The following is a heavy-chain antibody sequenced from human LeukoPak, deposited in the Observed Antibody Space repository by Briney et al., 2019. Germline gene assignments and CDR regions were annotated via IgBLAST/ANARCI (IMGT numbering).Heavy chain of an antibody. J-gene: IGHJ4*02. Sequence: ASVKVSCKASGYTFTSYGISWVRRAPGQGLEWMGWISAYNGNTNYAQKLQGRVTMTTDTSTSTAYMELRSLRSDDTAVYYCARDGNYYDSSGRRPDYWGQGTLVTVSS. V-gene: IGHV1-18*01. CDR1: GYTFTSYG. CDR2: ISAYNGNT. D-gene: IGHD3-22*01. CDR3: ARDGNYYDSSGRRPDY.